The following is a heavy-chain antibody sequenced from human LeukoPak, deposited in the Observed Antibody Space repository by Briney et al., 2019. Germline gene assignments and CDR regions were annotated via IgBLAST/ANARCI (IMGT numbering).Heavy chain of an antibody. Sequence: GASVKVSCKASGYTFTGCYMHWVRQAPGQGLEWMGWINPNSGGTNYAQKFQGRVTMTRDTSIGTAYMELSKLRSDNTAVYYCARASTSCYTGECYFDYWGQGTLVTVSS. CDR2: INPNSGGT. CDR1: GYTFTGCY. CDR3: ARASTSCYTGECYFDY. V-gene: IGHV1-2*02. J-gene: IGHJ4*02. D-gene: IGHD2-2*02.